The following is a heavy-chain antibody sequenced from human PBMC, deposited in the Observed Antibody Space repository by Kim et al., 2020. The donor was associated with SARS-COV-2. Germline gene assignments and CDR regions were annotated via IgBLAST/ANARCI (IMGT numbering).Heavy chain of an antibody. CDR3: ARERSGSVTMVRGVIAWFDP. V-gene: IGHV4-34*01. J-gene: IGHJ5*02. Sequence: RVTISVDTSKNQFSLKLSSVTAADTAVYYCARERSGSVTMVRGVIAWFDPWGQGTLVTVSS. D-gene: IGHD3-10*01.